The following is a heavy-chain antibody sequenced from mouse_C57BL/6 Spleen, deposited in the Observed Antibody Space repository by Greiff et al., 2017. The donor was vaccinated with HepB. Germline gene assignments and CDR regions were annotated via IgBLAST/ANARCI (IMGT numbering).Heavy chain of an antibody. J-gene: IGHJ4*01. CDR2: ISYDGSN. CDR3: ARDYYGSSLYYYAMDY. Sequence: VQLKESGPGLVKPSQSLSLTCSVTGYSITSGYYWNWIRQFPGNKLEWMGYISYDGSNNYNPSLKNRISITRDTSKNQFFLKLNSVTTEDTATYYCARDYYGSSLYYYAMDYWGQGTSVTVSS. D-gene: IGHD1-1*01. CDR1: GYSITSGYY. V-gene: IGHV3-6*01.